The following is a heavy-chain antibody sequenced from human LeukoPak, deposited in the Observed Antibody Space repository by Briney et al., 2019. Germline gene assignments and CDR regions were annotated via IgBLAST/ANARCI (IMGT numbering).Heavy chain of an antibody. J-gene: IGHJ4*02. D-gene: IGHD6-13*01. CDR3: AIGVDRSSLYLFEF. Sequence: ASVKVSCKLSGDTLSDLSIHWVRQAPGKGLEWMGGFDPEDGETVCAQKFQGRVTVTEDTSTDTAYMEVTNLRSDDTAVYYCAIGVDRSSLYLFEFWGQGALVNVSS. CDR1: GDTLSDLS. CDR2: FDPEDGET. V-gene: IGHV1-24*01.